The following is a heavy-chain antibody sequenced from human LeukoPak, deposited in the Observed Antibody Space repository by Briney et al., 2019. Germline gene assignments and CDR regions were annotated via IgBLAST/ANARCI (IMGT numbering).Heavy chain of an antibody. CDR3: AKDRWGSSSWPEYFQH. V-gene: IGHV3-23*01. CDR1: GLTFNNYA. J-gene: IGHJ1*01. CDR2: ICCNGGST. Sequence: GGSLRLSCAASGLTFNNYAMAWVRQAPGKGLQCVSPICCNGGSTSYADSVKGRFTISRDKSKNTLYLQMNSLRAEDTAVYYCAKDRWGSSSWPEYFQHWGQGTLVTVSS. D-gene: IGHD6-13*01.